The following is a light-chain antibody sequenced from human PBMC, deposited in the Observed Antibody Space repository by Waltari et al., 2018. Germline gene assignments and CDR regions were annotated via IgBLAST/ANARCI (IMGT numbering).Light chain of an antibody. V-gene: IGKV4-1*01. CDR3: HQYYSTLWT. Sequence: DIVMTQSPDSLAVSLGERATINCKSSQSLLKSSYNKNDLAWYQQKPGQPPKLLMYWASIRKSDVPDRFSGSGSGTDFTLTISSLQAEDVAVYYCHQYYSTLWTFGQGTKVEIK. J-gene: IGKJ1*01. CDR1: QSLLKSSYNKND. CDR2: WAS.